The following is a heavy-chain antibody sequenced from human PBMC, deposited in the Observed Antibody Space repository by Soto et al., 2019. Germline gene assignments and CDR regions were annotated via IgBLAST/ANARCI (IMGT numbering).Heavy chain of an antibody. CDR3: AKEADYCVSSKYDN. V-gene: IGHV3-30*18. Sequence: QGLLVESGGGVVQPGRSLRPSCVASGLTFSHYGMHWVRKVPGRGLEWVAVISCDGSLKFYEDSVKGRFTISRDNSRNTLYLEMNGLRPEDTAVYYCAKEADYCVSSKYDNWGRGTLVTVSS. CDR2: ISCDGSLK. D-gene: IGHD2-21*01. J-gene: IGHJ4*02. CDR1: GLTFSHYG.